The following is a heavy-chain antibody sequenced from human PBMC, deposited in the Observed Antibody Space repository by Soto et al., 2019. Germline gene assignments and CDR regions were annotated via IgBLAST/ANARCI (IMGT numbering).Heavy chain of an antibody. V-gene: IGHV3-23*01. CDR2: ISASGASP. D-gene: IGHD1-26*01. Sequence: EVQLLEAGGGLVQPGGSLRLSCAASGFTFSSYAMSWVRQAPGKGLEWVSAISASGASPYYADSVKGRFTISRDNSKNTVFLQMNGLRAEDTAVYYCAKAAYSGTYFAGSWGQGTLVIVSS. J-gene: IGHJ5*02. CDR1: GFTFSSYA. CDR3: AKAAYSGTYFAGS.